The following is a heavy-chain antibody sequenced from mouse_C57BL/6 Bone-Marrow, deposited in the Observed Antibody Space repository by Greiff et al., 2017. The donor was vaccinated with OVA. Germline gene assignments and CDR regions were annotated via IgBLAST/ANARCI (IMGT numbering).Heavy chain of an antibody. D-gene: IGHD2-2*01. CDR3: AAFYYGYDDYFDY. CDR2: IHPNSGGT. J-gene: IGHJ2*01. V-gene: IGHV1-64*01. CDR1: GYTFTSYW. Sequence: QVQLKQPGAELVKPGASVKLSCKASGYTFTSYWMHWVKQRPGQGLEWIGMIHPNSGGTNYNEKFKSKATLTVDKSSSTAYMQLSSLTSEDSAVYYCAAFYYGYDDYFDYWGQGTTLTVSS.